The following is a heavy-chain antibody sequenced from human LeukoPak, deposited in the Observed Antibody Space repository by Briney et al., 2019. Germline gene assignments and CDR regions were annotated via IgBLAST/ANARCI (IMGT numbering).Heavy chain of an antibody. V-gene: IGHV1-2*06. Sequence: ASVKVSCKASGYTFTGYYMHWVRQAPGRGLEWMGRINPNSGCTNYAQKFQGRVTMTRDTSISTAYMELSRLRSDDTAVYYCARFIAAAIDYFDYWGQGTLVTVSS. CDR1: GYTFTGYY. D-gene: IGHD6-13*01. CDR2: INPNSGCT. CDR3: ARFIAAAIDYFDY. J-gene: IGHJ4*02.